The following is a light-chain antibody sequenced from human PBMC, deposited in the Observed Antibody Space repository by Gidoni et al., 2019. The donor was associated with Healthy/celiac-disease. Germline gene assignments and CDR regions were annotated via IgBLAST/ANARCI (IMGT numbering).Light chain of an antibody. CDR1: SSDVGSYNL. J-gene: IGLJ3*02. V-gene: IGLV2-23*02. CDR3: CSYAGSSTFE. Sequence: QSALTQPASVSGSPGQSITISCTGTSSDVGSYNLVSWYQQPPGKAPKLMIYEVSKRPSGVSNRFSGSKSGNTASLTISGLQAEDEADYYCCSYAGSSTFEFGGGTKLTVL. CDR2: EVS.